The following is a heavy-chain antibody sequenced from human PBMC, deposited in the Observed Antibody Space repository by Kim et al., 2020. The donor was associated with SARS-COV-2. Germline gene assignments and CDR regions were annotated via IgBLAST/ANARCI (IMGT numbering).Heavy chain of an antibody. D-gene: IGHD4-4*01. Sequence: GGSLRLSCAASGFTFDDYAMHWVRQAPGKGLEWVSGISWNSGSIGYAASVKGRFTISRDNAKNSLYLQMNSLRAEDTALYYCAKVPDGDDYSNDDAFDIWGQRTMVTVSS. J-gene: IGHJ3*02. CDR2: ISWNSGSI. CDR3: AKVPDGDDYSNDDAFDI. V-gene: IGHV3-9*01. CDR1: GFTFDDYA.